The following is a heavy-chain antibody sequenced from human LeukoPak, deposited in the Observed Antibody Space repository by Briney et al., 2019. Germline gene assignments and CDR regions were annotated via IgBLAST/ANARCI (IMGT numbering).Heavy chain of an antibody. CDR3: ARDGRFGEFDY. V-gene: IGHV4-39*07. CDR1: GGSISSSSYY. Sequence: SETLSLTCTVSGGSISSSSYYWGWIRQPPGKGLEWIGSIYYSGSTYYNPSLKSRVTISVDTSKNQFSLKLSSVTAADTAVYYCARDGRFGEFDYWGQGTLVTVSS. CDR2: IYYSGST. J-gene: IGHJ4*02. D-gene: IGHD3-10*01.